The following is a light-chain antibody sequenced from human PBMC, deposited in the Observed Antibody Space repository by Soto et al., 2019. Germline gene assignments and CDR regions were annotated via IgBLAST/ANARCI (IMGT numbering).Light chain of an antibody. CDR2: GNS. V-gene: IGLV1-40*01. Sequence: QSALTQPPSVSGAPGQRVTISCTGSSSNIGAGYDVHWYQQLPATAPKLLIYGNSNRPSGVPDRFSGSKSGTSASLAITGLQAEDEAEYYCQSYDSSLSTYVFGTGTKLTVL. J-gene: IGLJ1*01. CDR1: SSNIGAGYD. CDR3: QSYDSSLSTYV.